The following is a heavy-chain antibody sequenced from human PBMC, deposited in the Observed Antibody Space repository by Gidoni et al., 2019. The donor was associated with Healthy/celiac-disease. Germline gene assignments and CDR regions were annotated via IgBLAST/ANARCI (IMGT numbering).Heavy chain of an antibody. Sequence: QVQLVESGGGVVQPGRSLRLSCAASGFTFSSYGMHWVRQAPGKGLEWVAVISHDGSNKYYADSVKGRFTISRDNSKNTLYLQMNSLRAEDTAVYYCAKDYGSGNDAFDIWGQGTMVTVSS. CDR1: GFTFSSYG. V-gene: IGHV3-30*18. J-gene: IGHJ3*02. D-gene: IGHD3-10*01. CDR2: ISHDGSNK. CDR3: AKDYGSGNDAFDI.